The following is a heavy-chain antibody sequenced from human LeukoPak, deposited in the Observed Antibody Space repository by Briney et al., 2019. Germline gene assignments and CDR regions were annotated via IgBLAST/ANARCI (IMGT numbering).Heavy chain of an antibody. V-gene: IGHV3-23*01. D-gene: IGHD3-22*01. CDR2: ISGSGGST. J-gene: IGHJ4*02. CDR3: AKDGKARRYYYDSLYFDY. CDR1: GFTFSSYA. Sequence: GGSLRLSCAASGFTFSSYAMSWVRQAPGKGLEWGSAISGSGGSTYYADSVKGRFTSSRDNSKNTLYLQMNSLRAEDTAVYYCAKDGKARRYYYDSLYFDYWGQGTLVTVSS.